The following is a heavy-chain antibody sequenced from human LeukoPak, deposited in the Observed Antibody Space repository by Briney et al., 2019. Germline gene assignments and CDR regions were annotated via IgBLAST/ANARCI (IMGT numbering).Heavy chain of an antibody. D-gene: IGHD3-3*01. CDR3: ARLLYTGDAHDYYGMDV. V-gene: IGHV1-69*04. CDR1: GGTFSSYA. CDR2: IIPILGIA. Sequence: GASVKVSCKAPGGTFSSYAISWVRQAPGQGLEWMGRIIPILGIANYAQKFQGRVTITADKSTSTAYMELSSLRSEDTAVYYCARLLYTGDAHDYYGMDVWGQGTTVTVSS. J-gene: IGHJ6*02.